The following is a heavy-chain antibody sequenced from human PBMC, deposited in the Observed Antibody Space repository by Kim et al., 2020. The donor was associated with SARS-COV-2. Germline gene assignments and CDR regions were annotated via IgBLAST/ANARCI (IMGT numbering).Heavy chain of an antibody. Sequence: GGSLRLSCASSGFTFSSYAMSWVRQAPGKGLEWVSAISGSGGTTYYADSVKGRFTISRDNSENTLYLQLNILRAEDTAAYYCARNWYTSSWYFCDYWGQGTLVTVAS. CDR1: GFTFSSYA. CDR3: ARNWYTSSWYFCDY. D-gene: IGHD6-13*01. J-gene: IGHJ4*02. V-gene: IGHV3-23*01. CDR2: ISGSGGTT.